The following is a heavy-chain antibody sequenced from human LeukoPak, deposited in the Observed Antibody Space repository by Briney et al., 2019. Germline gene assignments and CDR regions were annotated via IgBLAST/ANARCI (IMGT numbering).Heavy chain of an antibody. D-gene: IGHD3-22*01. CDR2: ISYDGSNK. CDR1: GFTFSSYA. Sequence: GGSLRLSCAASGFTFSSYAMHWVRQAPGKGLEWVAVISYDGSNKYYADSVKGRFTISRDNSKNTLYLQMNSLRAEDTAVYYCARDWGRDYYDSSGYYSPFGYWGQGTLVTVSS. CDR3: ARDWGRDYYDSSGYYSPFGY. J-gene: IGHJ4*02. V-gene: IGHV3-30*04.